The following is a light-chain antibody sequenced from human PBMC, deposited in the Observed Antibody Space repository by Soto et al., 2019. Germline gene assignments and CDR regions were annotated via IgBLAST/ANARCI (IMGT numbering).Light chain of an antibody. J-gene: IGLJ1*01. CDR3: SSYTSSSTL. CDR1: SSDVGDYNF. CDR2: EVS. Sequence: QSALTQPASVSGSPGQSITISCTGTSSDVGDYNFVSWYQQHPGKAPKLMIYEVSNRASGVSNRFSGTNSGNTASLTISGLHAEDEADYYCSSYTSSSTLFGTGTKVTVL. V-gene: IGLV2-14*01.